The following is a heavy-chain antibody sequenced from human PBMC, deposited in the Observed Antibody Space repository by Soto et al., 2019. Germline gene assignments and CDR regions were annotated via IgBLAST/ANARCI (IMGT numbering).Heavy chain of an antibody. Sequence: SETLSLTCTVSGGSISSGGYYWSWIRQHPGKGLEWIGYIYYSGSTYYNPSLKSRVTISVDTSKNQFSLKLSSVTAADTAVYYCARTMVRGVISADYWGQGTLVTVSS. D-gene: IGHD3-10*01. CDR3: ARTMVRGVISADY. V-gene: IGHV4-31*03. CDR2: IYYSGST. CDR1: GGSISSGGYY. J-gene: IGHJ4*02.